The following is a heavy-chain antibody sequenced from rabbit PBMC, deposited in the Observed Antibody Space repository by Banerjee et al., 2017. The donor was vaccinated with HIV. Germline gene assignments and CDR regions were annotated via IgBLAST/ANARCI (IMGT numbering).Heavy chain of an antibody. V-gene: IGHV1S45*01. Sequence: QEQLEESGGDLVKPEGSLTLTCTASGFSFSNKYVMCWVRQAPGKGLEWIACINTISGDTVYATWAKGRFTISKASWTTVTLQMTSLTAADTATYFCARDYAGYSLFQLWGQGTLVTVS. CDR3: ARDYAGYSLFQL. CDR2: INTISGDT. D-gene: IGHD7-1*01. CDR1: GFSFSNKYV. J-gene: IGHJ3*01.